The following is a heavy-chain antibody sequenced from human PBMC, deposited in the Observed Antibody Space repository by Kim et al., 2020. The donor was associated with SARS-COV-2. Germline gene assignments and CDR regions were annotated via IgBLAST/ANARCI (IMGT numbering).Heavy chain of an antibody. D-gene: IGHD1-1*01. Sequence: ASVKVSCKASGYTFGSYAIYWVRQAPGQRLEWMGWINAGNGNTKYSQKFQGRVTITRDTSTNTGYMELSSLRSEDTALYYCARDWYNWNYDVMDVLGQGT. CDR3: ARDWYNWNYDVMDV. CDR2: INAGNGNT. CDR1: GYTFGSYA. J-gene: IGHJ6*02. V-gene: IGHV1-3*01.